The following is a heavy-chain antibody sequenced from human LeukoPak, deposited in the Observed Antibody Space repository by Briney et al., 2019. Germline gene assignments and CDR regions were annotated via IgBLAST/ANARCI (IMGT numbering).Heavy chain of an antibody. J-gene: IGHJ4*02. D-gene: IGHD5-18*01. CDR1: GGSISSYH. CDR3: ARSQYSYDFFDY. V-gene: IGHV4-59*08. CDR2: IYYSGST. Sequence: SETLSLTCTVSGGSISSYHWSWIRQPPGKGLEWIGSIYYSGSTNYNPSLKSRVTISVDTSKNQFSLKLSSVTAADTAMYYCARSQYSYDFFDYWGQGTLVTVSS.